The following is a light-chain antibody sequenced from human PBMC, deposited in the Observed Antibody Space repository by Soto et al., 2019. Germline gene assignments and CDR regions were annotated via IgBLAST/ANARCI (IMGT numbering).Light chain of an antibody. CDR2: DVS. Sequence: QSALTQPASVSGSPGQSITISCTGTSSDVGHYNYVSWYQQHPGNAPKLVIYDVSIRASGVSDRFSGSKSGNTASLTISGLQAEDEANYYCCSYPRTPPGVFGTGTKLTVL. J-gene: IGLJ1*01. CDR1: SSDVGHYNY. V-gene: IGLV2-14*03. CDR3: CSYPRTPPGV.